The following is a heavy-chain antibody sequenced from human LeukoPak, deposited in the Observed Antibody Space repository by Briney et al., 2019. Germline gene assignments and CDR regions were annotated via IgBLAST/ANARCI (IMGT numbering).Heavy chain of an antibody. V-gene: IGHV3-43D*03. CDR3: AKGTPYYMDV. D-gene: IGHD1-14*01. CDR2: FSWDGGST. Sequence: GGSLRLSCAASGFTFDDYAMHWLRLAPGKGLEWVSLFSWDGGSTYYADSVKGRFTISRDNSKNSLYLQMNSLRAEDTALYYCAKGTPYYMDVWGKGTTVTVSS. CDR1: GFTFDDYA. J-gene: IGHJ6*03.